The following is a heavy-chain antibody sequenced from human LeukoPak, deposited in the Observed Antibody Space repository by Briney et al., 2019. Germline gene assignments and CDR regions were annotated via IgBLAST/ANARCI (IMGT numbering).Heavy chain of an antibody. CDR1: DDSITLYY. V-gene: IGHV4-59*01. Sequence: SETLSLTCTVSDDSITLYYWTWIRQPPGKGLEWIGYVDHTGSTNFNPSLNGRVTISRDTSKSHFSLRLRSVTAADTAVYFCARGRVSSSTYYSTYYYYFYMDVWGKGTTVTVSS. CDR2: VDHTGST. D-gene: IGHD3-22*01. CDR3: ARGRVSSSTYYSTYYYYFYMDV. J-gene: IGHJ6*03.